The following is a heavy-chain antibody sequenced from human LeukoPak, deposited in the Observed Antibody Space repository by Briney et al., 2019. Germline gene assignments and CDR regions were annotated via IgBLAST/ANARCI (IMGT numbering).Heavy chain of an antibody. D-gene: IGHD3-22*01. V-gene: IGHV1-2*02. Sequence: ASVKVSCKASGYTFTGYYMHWVRQAPGQGLEWMGWINPNSGGTNYAQKFQGRVTMTRDTSISTAYMELSRLRSDDTAVYYCARGLYYYDSSGYYHGAFDIWGQGTMVTVSS. CDR3: ARGLYYYDSSGYYHGAFDI. J-gene: IGHJ3*02. CDR1: GYTFTGYY. CDR2: INPNSGGT.